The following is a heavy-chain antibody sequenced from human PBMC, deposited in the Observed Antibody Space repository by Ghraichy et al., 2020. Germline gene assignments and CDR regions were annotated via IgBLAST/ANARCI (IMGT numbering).Heavy chain of an antibody. CDR1: GFTFSSYA. CDR2: ISYDGSNK. J-gene: IGHJ4*02. D-gene: IGHD2-2*01. Sequence: LSLTCAASGFTFSSYAMHWVRQAPGKGLEWVAVISYDGSNKYYADSVKGRFTISRDNSKNTLYLQMNSLRAEDTAVYYCARDDDQVPAGGYWGQGTLVTVSS. CDR3: ARDDDQVPAGGY. V-gene: IGHV3-30*04.